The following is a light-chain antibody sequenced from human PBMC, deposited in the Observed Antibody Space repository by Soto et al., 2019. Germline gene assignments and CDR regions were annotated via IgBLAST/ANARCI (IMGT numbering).Light chain of an antibody. J-gene: IGLJ2*01. CDR2: GVY. CDR1: NSDIGTYNY. V-gene: IGLV2-14*01. CDR3: SSYSRSSTLVV. Sequence: QSALTQPASVSGSPGQSITISCAGANSDIGTYNYVSWYQHHPGKAPKLMIFGVYDRPSGVSNRFSGSKSGNTASLTISGLQAEDEANYYCSSYSRSSTLVVFGGGTKVTVL.